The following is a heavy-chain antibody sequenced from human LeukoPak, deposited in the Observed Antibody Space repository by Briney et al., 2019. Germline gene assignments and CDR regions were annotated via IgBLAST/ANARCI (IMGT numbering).Heavy chain of an antibody. Sequence: WDTLSLICSVSGRFIRSYYWSWIRQPSGKGLEWIGYIYYSGSTNYNPSLKSRVTISVDTSKNQFSLKLSSVTAADTAVYYCARGRIAAAGTTWFDPWGQGTLVTVSS. J-gene: IGHJ5*02. D-gene: IGHD6-13*01. V-gene: IGHV4-59*07. CDR3: ARGRIAAAGTTWFDP. CDR1: GRFIRSYY. CDR2: IYYSGST.